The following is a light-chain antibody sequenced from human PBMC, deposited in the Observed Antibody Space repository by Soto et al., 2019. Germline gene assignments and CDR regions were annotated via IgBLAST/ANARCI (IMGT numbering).Light chain of an antibody. CDR2: EVS. CDR3: SSYTITSTQV. CDR1: SSDVGGFTY. V-gene: IGLV2-14*01. J-gene: IGLJ2*01. Sequence: QSVLTQPASVSGSPGQSITISCTGTSSDVGGFTYVSWYQQYPGKAPKLMIYEVSNRPSGVSNRFSGSKSGNTASLTISGLQAEDEADYYCSSYTITSTQVFGGGT.